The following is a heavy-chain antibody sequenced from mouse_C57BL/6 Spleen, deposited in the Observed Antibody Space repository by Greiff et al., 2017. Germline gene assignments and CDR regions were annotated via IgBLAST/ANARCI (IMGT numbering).Heavy chain of an antibody. CDR3: ARPQTAQATAWFAY. Sequence: EVKLMESGGGLVKPGGSLKLSCAASGFTFSSYTMSWVRQTPEKRLEWVATISGGGGNTYYPDSVKGRFTISRDNAKNTLYLQMSSLRSEDTALYYCARPQTAQATAWFAYWGQGTLVTVSA. CDR2: ISGGGGNT. J-gene: IGHJ3*01. V-gene: IGHV5-9*01. CDR1: GFTFSSYT. D-gene: IGHD3-2*02.